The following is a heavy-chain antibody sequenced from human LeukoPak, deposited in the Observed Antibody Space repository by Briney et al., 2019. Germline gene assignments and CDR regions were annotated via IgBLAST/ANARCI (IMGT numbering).Heavy chain of an antibody. J-gene: IGHJ4*02. CDR3: AEDYSSGWYGN. V-gene: IGHV4-34*01. Sequence: SETLSLTCAVYGGSFSGYYWSWIRQAPGKGLEWIGEINHSGSTNYNPSLKSRVTISVDTSKNQFSLKLSSVTAADTAVYYCAEDYSSGWYGNWGQGTLVTVSS. CDR2: INHSGST. CDR1: GGSFSGYY. D-gene: IGHD6-19*01.